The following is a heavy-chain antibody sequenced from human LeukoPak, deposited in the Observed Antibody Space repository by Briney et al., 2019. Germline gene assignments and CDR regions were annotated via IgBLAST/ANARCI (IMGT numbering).Heavy chain of an antibody. J-gene: IGHJ6*03. CDR3: AKASNMMNHYYYYYMDV. V-gene: IGHV3-23*01. D-gene: IGHD2/OR15-2a*01. CDR1: GFTFSSYA. Sequence: GGSLRLSCAASGFTFSSYAMSWVRQAPGKGLEWVSAISGSGGSTYYADSVKGRFTISRDNSKNTLYLQMNSLRAEDTAVYYCAKASNMMNHYYYYYMDVWGKGTTVTVSS. CDR2: ISGSGGST.